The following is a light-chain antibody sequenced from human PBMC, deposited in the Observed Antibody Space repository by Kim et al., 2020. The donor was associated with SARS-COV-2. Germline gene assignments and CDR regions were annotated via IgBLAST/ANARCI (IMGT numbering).Light chain of an antibody. V-gene: IGKV3D-15*01. CDR3: QQYNNWPRT. CDR1: QGVGSN. Sequence: SVSPGERGTVSCRASQGVGSNLAWYQHKSGQAPRLLIYGSSTVAAGVPARFSGSGSGTEFALTISSLQSEDFAVYYCQQYNNWPRTFGQGTKLEI. CDR2: GSS. J-gene: IGKJ2*01.